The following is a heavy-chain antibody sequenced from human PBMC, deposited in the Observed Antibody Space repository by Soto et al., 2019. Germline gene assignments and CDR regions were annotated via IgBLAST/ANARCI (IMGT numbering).Heavy chain of an antibody. D-gene: IGHD6-6*01. CDR3: AGHGILVPRYYYYYMDV. CDR2: IYYSGRT. V-gene: IGHV4-59*08. Sequence: QVQLQESGPGLVKPSETLSLTCTVSGGSISSYYWSWIRQPPGKGLEWIGYIYYSGRTNYNPSLKSRVTKSVDTPKNQFSLKLSSVTAADTAVYYCAGHGILVPRYYYYYMDVWGKGSTVTVSS. CDR1: GGSISSYY. J-gene: IGHJ6*03.